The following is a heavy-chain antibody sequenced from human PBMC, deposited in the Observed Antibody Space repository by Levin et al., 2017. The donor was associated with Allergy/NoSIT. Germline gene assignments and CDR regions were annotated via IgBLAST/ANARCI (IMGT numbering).Heavy chain of an antibody. D-gene: IGHD5-24*01. CDR1: GYSIRRDNW. V-gene: IGHV4-28*01. CDR2: VYYHGRT. CDR3: ARTRGGYNVFDS. Sequence: SQTLSLPCAVSGYSIRRDNWWGWIRQPPGKGLEWIGYVYYHGRTYCNPSLKSRLTMSVDTSTNQFSLKLSSVTAVDTAVYYCARTRGGYNVFDSWGQGIPVTVSS. J-gene: IGHJ4*02.